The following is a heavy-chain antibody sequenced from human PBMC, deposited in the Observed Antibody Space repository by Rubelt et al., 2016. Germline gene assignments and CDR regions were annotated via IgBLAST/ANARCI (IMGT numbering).Heavy chain of an antibody. V-gene: IGHV4-59*08. CDR3: ARQKTDSSGWYYWFDP. J-gene: IGHJ5*02. CDR1: GDSISSYY. CDR2: IYNSGST. Sequence: QVQLQESGPGLVKPSETLSLTCTVSGDSISSYYWSWIRQPPGKGLEWIGYIYNSGSTNYNPSLKSRVTISVDTSKNQFSWKLSSVTAADTAVYHCARQKTDSSGWYYWFDPWGQGTLVTVSS. D-gene: IGHD6-19*01.